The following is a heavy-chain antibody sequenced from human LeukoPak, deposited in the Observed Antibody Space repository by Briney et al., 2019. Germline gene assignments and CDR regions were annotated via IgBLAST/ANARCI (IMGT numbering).Heavy chain of an antibody. J-gene: IGHJ4*02. Sequence: ASVKVSCKASGYTFTSYDINWVRQATGQGLEWTGWMNPNSGNTGYAQKFQGRVTMTRNTSISTAYMELSSLRSEDTAVYYCARGNGVAAATAIDYWGQGTLVTVSS. CDR3: ARGNGVAAATAIDY. CDR1: GYTFTSYD. V-gene: IGHV1-8*01. D-gene: IGHD6-13*01. CDR2: MNPNSGNT.